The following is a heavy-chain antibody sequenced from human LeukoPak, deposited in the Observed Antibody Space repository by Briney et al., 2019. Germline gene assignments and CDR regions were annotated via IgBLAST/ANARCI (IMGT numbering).Heavy chain of an antibody. Sequence: PSETLSLTCTVSGGSISSGGYYWSWIRQHPGKGLEWIGYIYYSGGTYYNPSLKSRVTISVDTSKNQFSLKLSSVTAADTAVYYCARVDFNDSGSYFTIDYWGQGTLVTVSS. V-gene: IGHV4-31*03. J-gene: IGHJ4*02. CDR3: ARVDFNDSGSYFTIDY. D-gene: IGHD1-26*01. CDR1: GGSISSGGYY. CDR2: IYYSGGT.